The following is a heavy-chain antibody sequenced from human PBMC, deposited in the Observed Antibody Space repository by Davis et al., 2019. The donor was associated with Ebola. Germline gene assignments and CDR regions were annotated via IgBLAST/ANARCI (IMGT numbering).Heavy chain of an antibody. Sequence: GESLKISCAASGFTFSSYAMSWVRQAPGKGLEWVSAISGSGGSTYYADSVKGRFTISRDNSKNTLYLQMNSLRAEDTAVYYCARGSRNYDFWSGIHNWFDPWGQGTLVTVSS. V-gene: IGHV3-23*01. D-gene: IGHD3-3*01. CDR1: GFTFSSYA. J-gene: IGHJ5*02. CDR2: ISGSGGST. CDR3: ARGSRNYDFWSGIHNWFDP.